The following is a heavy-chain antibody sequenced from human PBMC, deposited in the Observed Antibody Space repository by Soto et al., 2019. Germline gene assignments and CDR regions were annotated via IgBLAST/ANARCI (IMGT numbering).Heavy chain of an antibody. CDR1: GVSISSGNW. Sequence: SETLSLTCAVSGVSISSGNWWTWVRQTPQRGLEYIGEIFRDGTANYYPSFERRVAISVDTSKNQFSLKLTSVTAADTAIYFCARLVYDTRLNYMYFDFWGQGALVTVSS. D-gene: IGHD2-8*01. V-gene: IGHV4-4*02. CDR3: ARLVYDTRLNYMYFDF. J-gene: IGHJ4*02. CDR2: IFRDGTA.